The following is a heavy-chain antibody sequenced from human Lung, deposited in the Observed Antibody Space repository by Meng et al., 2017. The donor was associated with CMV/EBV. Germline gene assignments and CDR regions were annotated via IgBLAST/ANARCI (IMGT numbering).Heavy chain of an antibody. Sequence: SXTXSLXCTVSGGXISSYYWSWIRQPPGKGLEWIGYIYYSGSTNYNPSLKSRVTISVDTSKNQFSLKLSSVTAADTAVYYCARVLGYCSSTSCYRRSHSPLDWFGPWXQGTXVTVSS. CDR3: ARVLGYCSSTSCYRRSHSPLDWFGP. D-gene: IGHD2-2*01. V-gene: IGHV4-59*01. CDR1: GGXISSYY. CDR2: IYYSGST. J-gene: IGHJ5*02.